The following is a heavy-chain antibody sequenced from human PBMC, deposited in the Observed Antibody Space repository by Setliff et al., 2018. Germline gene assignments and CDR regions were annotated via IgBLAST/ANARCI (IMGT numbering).Heavy chain of an antibody. Sequence: GASVKVSCKASGYTFTSHAIHWVRQAPGQRLEWMGWINTGTSNTQYSQNFQGRVTFTRDTSASTAYMELSSLRSEDTAVYFCARRREENYYYYMDVWGKGTAVTVSS. CDR2: INTGTSNT. D-gene: IGHD1-26*01. J-gene: IGHJ6*03. CDR3: ARRREENYYYYMDV. V-gene: IGHV1-3*04. CDR1: GYTFTSHA.